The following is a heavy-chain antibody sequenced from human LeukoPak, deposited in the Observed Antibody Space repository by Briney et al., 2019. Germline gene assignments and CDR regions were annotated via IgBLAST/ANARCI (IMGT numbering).Heavy chain of an antibody. J-gene: IGHJ4*02. CDR3: ARGGEAETYYYDSSGYLVDY. V-gene: IGHV3-21*01. CDR2: ISSSSSYI. Sequence: PGGSLRLSCAASGFTFSSYSMNWVRQAPGKGLEWVSSISSSSSYIYYADSVKGRFTISRDNAKNSLYLQMNSLRAEDTAVYYCARGGEAETYYYDSSGYLVDYWGQGTLVTVSS. CDR1: GFTFSSYS. D-gene: IGHD3-22*01.